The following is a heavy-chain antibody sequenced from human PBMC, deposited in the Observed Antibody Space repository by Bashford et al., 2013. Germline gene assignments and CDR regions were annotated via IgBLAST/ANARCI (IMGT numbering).Heavy chain of an antibody. CDR3: GKDLTPGGLES. CDR2: ILWNGGRI. Sequence: GGSLRLSCVGSGSTFNEHAMHWVRQVPGKGLEWVSGILWNGGRIDYADSVKGRFTISTDSAKNSLYLQMNSLRPEDTALYYCGKDLTPGGLESWGQGTLVTVSS. CDR1: GSTFNEHA. D-gene: IGHD2-15*01. V-gene: IGHV3-9*01. J-gene: IGHJ4*02.